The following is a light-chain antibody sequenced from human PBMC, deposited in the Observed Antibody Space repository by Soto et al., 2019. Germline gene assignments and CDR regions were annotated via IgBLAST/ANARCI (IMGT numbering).Light chain of an antibody. CDR3: QHYHKYPLT. J-gene: IGKJ4*01. Sequence: DIQMTQSPSSLSASVGDRVTITCRASQSISSYLNWYQHKPGKAPKLLIYDASSLQSGVPSRFSGSGSGTEFTLTISSRQPADFATYYCQHYHKYPLTFGGGTKVDIK. V-gene: IGKV1-39*01. CDR1: QSISSY. CDR2: DAS.